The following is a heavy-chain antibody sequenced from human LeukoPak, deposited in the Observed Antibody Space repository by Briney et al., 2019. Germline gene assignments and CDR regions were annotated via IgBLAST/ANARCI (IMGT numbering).Heavy chain of an antibody. J-gene: IGHJ4*02. Sequence: SETLSLTCAVYGGSFSVYYWSWIRKPPGKGLEWIVEISRGGSTNYSPSLKSRVTISLDTSKNQVSLKLSSVTAADTAMYYCGLSTTKATTRTIDYWGQGTLVTVSS. CDR3: GLSTTKATTRTIDY. V-gene: IGHV4-34*01. D-gene: IGHD4-17*01. CDR2: ISRGGST. CDR1: GGSFSVYY.